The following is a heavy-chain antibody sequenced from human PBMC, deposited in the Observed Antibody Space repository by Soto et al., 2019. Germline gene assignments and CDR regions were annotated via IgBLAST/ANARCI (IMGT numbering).Heavy chain of an antibody. Sequence: QVQLLQSGDEVKEPGASVKVSCKTSGYMFSSHGLYWVRQAPGQGLEWMGWISPKSGDTNYVQSLKGRITLSTDTSTSTAYLELRSLTSDDTAVYYCGREAGDYDWYFALWGRGTQVTVSS. J-gene: IGHJ2*01. V-gene: IGHV1-18*01. CDR3: GREAGDYDWYFAL. CDR1: GYMFSSHG. CDR2: ISPKSGDT. D-gene: IGHD4-17*01.